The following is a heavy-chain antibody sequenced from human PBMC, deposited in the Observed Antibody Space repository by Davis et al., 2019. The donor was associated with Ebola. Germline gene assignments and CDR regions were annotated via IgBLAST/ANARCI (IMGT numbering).Heavy chain of an antibody. CDR2: IWYDGSNK. Sequence: GESLKISCAASGFTFSSYGMHWVRQAPGKGLEWVAVIWYDGSNKYYADSVKGRFTISRDNSKNTLYLQMNSLRAEDTAVYYCARDPPRGRRYYYYGMDVWGQGTTVTVSS. CDR1: GFTFSSYG. J-gene: IGHJ6*02. CDR3: ARDPPRGRRYYYYGMDV. V-gene: IGHV3-33*08. D-gene: IGHD3-16*01.